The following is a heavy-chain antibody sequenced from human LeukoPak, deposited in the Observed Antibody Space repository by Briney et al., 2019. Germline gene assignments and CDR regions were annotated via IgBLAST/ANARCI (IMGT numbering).Heavy chain of an antibody. CDR2: ISWNSGSI. J-gene: IGHJ4*02. V-gene: IGHV3-9*01. CDR1: GFTFDDYA. Sequence: PGGSLRLSCAASGFTFDDYAMHWVRQAPGKGLEWVSGISWNSGSIGYADSVKGRFTISRDNAKNSLYLQMNSLRAEDTALYYCAKGGLHSSGWLDYWGQGTLVTVSS. CDR3: AKGGLHSSGWLDY. D-gene: IGHD6-19*01.